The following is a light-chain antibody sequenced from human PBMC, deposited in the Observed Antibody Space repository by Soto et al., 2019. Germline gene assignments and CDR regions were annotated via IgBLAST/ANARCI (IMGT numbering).Light chain of an antibody. J-gene: IGKJ2*01. V-gene: IGKV3-15*01. CDR3: QQYNNWPPYT. CDR2: GAS. Sequence: EIVITQPQATLSVSPGERATLSCRASRSVSSNLAWYQQKPGQAPRLLIYGASTRATGIPARFSGSGSGTEFTLTISSLQSEDFAVYYCQQYNNWPPYTFGQGTKLEIK. CDR1: RSVSSN.